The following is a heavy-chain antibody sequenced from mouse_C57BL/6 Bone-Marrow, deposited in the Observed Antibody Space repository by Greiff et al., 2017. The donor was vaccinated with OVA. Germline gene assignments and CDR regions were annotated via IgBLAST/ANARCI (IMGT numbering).Heavy chain of an antibody. CDR3: ARKATTVVNFDY. CDR1: GYTFTSYW. CDR2: IDPSDSYT. J-gene: IGHJ2*01. Sequence: QVQLQQPGAELVMPGASVKLSCKASGYTFTSYWMHWVKQRPGQGLEWIGEIDPSDSYTTYNQKFKGKSTLTVDKSSSTAYMQLSSLTSEDSAVYYCARKATTVVNFDYWGQGTTLTVSS. D-gene: IGHD1-1*01. V-gene: IGHV1-69*01.